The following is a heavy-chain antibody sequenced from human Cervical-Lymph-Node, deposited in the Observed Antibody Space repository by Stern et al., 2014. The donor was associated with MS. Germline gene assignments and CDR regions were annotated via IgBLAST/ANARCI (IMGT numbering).Heavy chain of an antibody. CDR2: ISAYNGNT. J-gene: IGHJ4*02. D-gene: IGHD3-22*01. CDR3: ARERDRYYYDSSGYQDY. V-gene: IGHV1-18*01. CDR1: GYTFTSYG. Sequence: VQLVESGAEVKKPGASVKVSCKASGYTFTSYGISWVRQAPGQGLEWMGLISAYNGNTNYAQKLQGRVTMTTDTSTSTAYMELRSLRSDDTAVYYCARERDRYYYDSSGYQDYWGQGTLVTVSS.